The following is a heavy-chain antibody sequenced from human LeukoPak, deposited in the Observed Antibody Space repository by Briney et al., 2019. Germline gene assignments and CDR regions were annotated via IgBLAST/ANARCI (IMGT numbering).Heavy chain of an antibody. CDR1: GFTFSSYG. V-gene: IGHV3-33*01. CDR3: ARDQVDIVATIWGDLDY. D-gene: IGHD5-12*01. CDR2: IWYDGSNK. J-gene: IGHJ4*02. Sequence: GGSLRLSCAASGFTFSSYGMHWVRQAPGKGLEWVAVIWYDGSNKYYADSVKGRFTISRDNSKNTPYLQMNSLRAEDTAVYYCARDQVDIVATIWGDLDYWGQGTLVTVSS.